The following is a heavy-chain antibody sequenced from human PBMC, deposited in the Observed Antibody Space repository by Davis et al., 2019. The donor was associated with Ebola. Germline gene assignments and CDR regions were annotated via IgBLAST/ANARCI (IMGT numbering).Heavy chain of an antibody. V-gene: IGHV1-46*01. Sequence: ASVKVSCKASGYTFTSYGISWVRQAPGQGLEWMGIINPSGGSTSYAQKFQGRVTMTRDTSTSTVYMELSSLRSEDTAVYYCARDTILNDALFDYWGQGTLVTVSS. CDR3: ARDTILNDALFDY. D-gene: IGHD3-3*01. CDR1: GYTFTSYG. CDR2: INPSGGST. J-gene: IGHJ4*02.